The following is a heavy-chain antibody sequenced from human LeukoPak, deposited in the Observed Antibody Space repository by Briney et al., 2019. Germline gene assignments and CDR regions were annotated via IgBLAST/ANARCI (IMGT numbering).Heavy chain of an antibody. CDR2: IIPIFGTA. Sequence: SVKVSCKASGGTFSSYAISWVRQAPGQGLEWMGGIIPIFGTANYAQKFQGRVTITTDESTSTAYMELSSLSSADTAVYYCAVGDAAMVNAFDYWGQGTLVTVSS. V-gene: IGHV1-69*05. D-gene: IGHD5-18*01. CDR1: GGTFSSYA. J-gene: IGHJ4*02. CDR3: AVGDAAMVNAFDY.